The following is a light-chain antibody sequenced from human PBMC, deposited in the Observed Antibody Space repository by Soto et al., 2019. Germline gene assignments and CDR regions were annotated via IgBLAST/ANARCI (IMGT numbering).Light chain of an antibody. Sequence: EMVLTQSAGTLSLSPGERFTLSCRASQRVSSNYVAWYQQRPGQPPRLLIYSASRRANGIPDRFSGSGSGTDFTLTLSRLESEDFAVYYCQQYGTVPNTFGQGTRLEIK. J-gene: IGKJ5*01. V-gene: IGKV3-20*01. CDR3: QQYGTVPNT. CDR2: SAS. CDR1: QRVSSNY.